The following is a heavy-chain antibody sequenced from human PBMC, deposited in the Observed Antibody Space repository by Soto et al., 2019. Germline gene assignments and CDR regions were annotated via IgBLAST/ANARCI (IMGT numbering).Heavy chain of an antibody. CDR3: ARDPLGCSGGSCYFPSTYYYYGMDV. CDR2: IIPIFGTA. V-gene: IGHV1-69*13. J-gene: IGHJ6*02. CDR1: GGTFSSYA. D-gene: IGHD2-15*01. Sequence: SVKVSCKASGGTFSSYAISWVRQAPGQGLEWMGGIIPIFGTANYAQKFQGRVTITADESTSTAYMELSSLRSEDTAMYYCARDPLGCSGGSCYFPSTYYYYGMDVWGQGTTVTVSS.